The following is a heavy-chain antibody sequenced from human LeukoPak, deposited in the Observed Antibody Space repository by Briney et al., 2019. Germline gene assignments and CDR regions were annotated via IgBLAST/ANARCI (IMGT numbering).Heavy chain of an antibody. Sequence: SVKVSCKASGGTFNSYAISWVRQAPGQGLEWMGGIMPLFGTANYAQEFQGRVTFTTDESASTAYMEVSSLRSEDTAVYYCASGSLGNGYGVGDYYQYMDVWGKGTTVTVSS. J-gene: IGHJ6*03. V-gene: IGHV1-69*05. CDR2: IMPLFGTA. CDR1: GGTFNSYA. D-gene: IGHD4-17*01. CDR3: ASGSLGNGYGVGDYYQYMDV.